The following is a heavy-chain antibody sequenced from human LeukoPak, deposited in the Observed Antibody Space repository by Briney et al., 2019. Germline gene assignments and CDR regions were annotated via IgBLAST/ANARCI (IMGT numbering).Heavy chain of an antibody. Sequence: SETLSLTCTVSGGSISSYYWSWVRQPTGKGLEWIGRIYTSGSTNYNPSLKSRVTMSVDTSKNQFSLKLSSVTAADTAVYYCARTYSSSWYGNWFDPWGQGTLVTVSS. V-gene: IGHV4-4*07. CDR3: ARTYSSSWYGNWFDP. D-gene: IGHD6-13*01. J-gene: IGHJ5*02. CDR2: IYTSGST. CDR1: GGSISSYY.